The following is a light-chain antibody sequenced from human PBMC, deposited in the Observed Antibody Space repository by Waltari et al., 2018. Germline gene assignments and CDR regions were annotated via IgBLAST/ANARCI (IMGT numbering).Light chain of an antibody. Sequence: YVVTPPPSVSVTPGQTPTLPCRGHKIDTQRCNWYQQTPGQAPFVVMFYDNDRPAGIPERFSGSNSGNTATLTINWVEAGDEADYHCQVWDDFIDSGVFGGGTRLSVL. CDR2: YDN. V-gene: IGLV3-21*04. J-gene: IGLJ3*02. CDR3: QVWDDFIDSGV. CDR1: KIDTQR.